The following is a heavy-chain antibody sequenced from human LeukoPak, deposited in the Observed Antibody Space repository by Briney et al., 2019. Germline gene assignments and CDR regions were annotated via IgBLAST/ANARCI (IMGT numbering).Heavy chain of an antibody. CDR3: ARGSEWELLSCDY. D-gene: IGHD1-26*01. V-gene: IGHV3-21*06. J-gene: IGHJ4*02. CDR1: GFTFSSYA. CDR2: ISSSSSYI. Sequence: GGSLRLSCAASGFTFSSYAMSWVRQAPGKGLEWVSSISSSSSYIYYAGSVKGRFTISRDNAKNSLYLQMNSLRAEDTAVYYCARGSEWELLSCDYWGQGTLVTVSS.